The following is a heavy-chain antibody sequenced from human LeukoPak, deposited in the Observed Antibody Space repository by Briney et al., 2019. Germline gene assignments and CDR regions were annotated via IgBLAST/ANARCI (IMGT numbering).Heavy chain of an antibody. CDR1: GGSISSYY. J-gene: IGHJ5*01. CDR3: AREGTGSHGDS. D-gene: IGHD3/OR15-3a*01. CDR2: INHSGST. V-gene: IGHV4-34*01. Sequence: PSETLSLTCTVSGGSISSYYWSWIRQPPGKGLEWIGEINHSGSTNYNPSLKSRVTISVDTSKNQFSLKLTSVTAADTAVYYCAREGTGSHGDSWGQGNLVTVSS.